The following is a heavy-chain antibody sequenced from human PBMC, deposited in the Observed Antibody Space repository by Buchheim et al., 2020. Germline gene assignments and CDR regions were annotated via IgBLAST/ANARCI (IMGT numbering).Heavy chain of an antibody. D-gene: IGHD3-10*01. CDR3: ARVWGSGSYRWVFDY. V-gene: IGHV3-30-3*01. CDR2: ISYDGSNK. Sequence: QVQLVESGGGVVQPGRSLRLSCAASGFTFSSYAMHWVRQAPGKGLEWVAVISYDGSNKYYADSVKGRFTISSDNTKHSLYLQMNNLRAEDTAVYYCARVWGSGSYRWVFDYWGQGT. CDR1: GFTFSSYA. J-gene: IGHJ4*02.